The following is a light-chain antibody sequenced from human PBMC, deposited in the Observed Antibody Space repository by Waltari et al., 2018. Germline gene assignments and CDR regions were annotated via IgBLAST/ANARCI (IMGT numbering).Light chain of an antibody. V-gene: IGLV2-14*03. J-gene: IGLJ3*02. CDR2: DVN. CDR1: SSDVGGYDS. CDR3: ISYTTNTTLV. Sequence: QSALTQPASVSGSPGQSITISCTGTSSDVGGYDSVSWYQQHPSKAPKVMIYDVNNRPSGVSYRFSCSKSGNTASLTISVLQAEDEADYYCISYTTNTTLVFGGGTKLTVL.